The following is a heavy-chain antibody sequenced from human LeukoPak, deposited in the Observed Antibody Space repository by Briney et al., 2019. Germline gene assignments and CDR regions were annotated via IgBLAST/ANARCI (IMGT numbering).Heavy chain of an antibody. CDR3: AKVCSGWYFYFDS. V-gene: IGHV3-74*01. CDR2: INSDGSST. CDR1: GFTFSSYW. J-gene: IGHJ4*02. Sequence: GGSLRLSCAASGFTFSSYWMHWVRQAPGQGLVWVSRINSDGSSTTYADSVKGRFTISRDNAKNTLYLQRNSLRAEDTAMYYCAKVCSGWYFYFDSWGQGALVTVSS. D-gene: IGHD6-19*01.